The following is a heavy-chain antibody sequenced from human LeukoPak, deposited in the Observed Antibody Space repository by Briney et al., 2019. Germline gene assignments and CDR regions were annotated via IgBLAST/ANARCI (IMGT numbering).Heavy chain of an antibody. CDR1: GGTFSSYA. D-gene: IGHD3-3*01. V-gene: IGHV1-69*04. J-gene: IGHJ4*02. CDR3: ASHRLHSGGRFLEWLPIDY. Sequence: ASVKVSCKASGGTFSSYAISWVRQVPGQGLEWMGRIIPILGIANYAQKFQGRVTITADKSTSTAYMELSSLRSEDTAVYYCASHRLHSGGRFLEWLPIDYWGQGTLVTVSS. CDR2: IIPILGIA.